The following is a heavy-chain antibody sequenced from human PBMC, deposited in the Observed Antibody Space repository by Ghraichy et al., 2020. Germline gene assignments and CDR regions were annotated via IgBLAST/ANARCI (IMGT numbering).Heavy chain of an antibody. V-gene: IGHV3-30*03. CDR2: ISSDGSLK. D-gene: IGHD1-14*01. Sequence: GGSLRLSCAASGFTFTRFSIHWFRQAPGKGLDWVAVISSDGSLKYYADSVEGRFIISRDNSRNTVYLQANSLRPEDTAVYYCAREPVTPYWYFDVWGRGTLVTVSS. J-gene: IGHJ2*01. CDR3: AREPVTPYWYFDV. CDR1: GFTFTRFS.